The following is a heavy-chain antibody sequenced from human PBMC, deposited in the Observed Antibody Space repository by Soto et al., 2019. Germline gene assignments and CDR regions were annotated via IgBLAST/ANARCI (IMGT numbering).Heavy chain of an antibody. CDR1: GFSLSTSGVG. CDR2: IDWDDDK. D-gene: IGHD3-22*01. J-gene: IGHJ1*01. Sequence: SGPTLVNPTQTLTLTCTFSGFSLSTSGVGVGWIRQPPGKALEWLARIDWDDDKYYSTSLKTRLTISKDTSKNQVVLTMTNMDPVDTATYYCARMLLRSGYYYGNAYWGQGTLVTVSS. CDR3: ARMLLRSGYYYGNAY. V-gene: IGHV2-70*11.